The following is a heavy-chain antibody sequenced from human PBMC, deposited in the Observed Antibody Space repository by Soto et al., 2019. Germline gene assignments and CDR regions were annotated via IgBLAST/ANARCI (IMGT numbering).Heavy chain of an antibody. CDR2: ISSSGSTI. D-gene: IGHD6-6*01. V-gene: IGHV3-48*02. CDR3: ARGGAARPDY. Sequence: EVQLVESGGGLVQRGGSLRLSCAVSGFTFSNYGLNWVRQAPGKGLAWVSYISSSGSTIQYADSVKGRFTISRDNAKNSLYLQMNILRDEDTAVYYCARGGAARPDYWGQGTLVTVSS. J-gene: IGHJ4*02. CDR1: GFTFSNYG.